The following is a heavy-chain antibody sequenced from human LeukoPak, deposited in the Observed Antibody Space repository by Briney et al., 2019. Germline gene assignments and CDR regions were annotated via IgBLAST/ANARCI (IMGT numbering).Heavy chain of an antibody. V-gene: IGHV1-2*02. J-gene: IGHJ5*02. Sequence: ASVKVSCKASGYTFTGYYMHWVRQAPGQGLEWMGWINPNSGGTNYAQKFQGRVTMTRDTSISTAYMELSRLRSDDTAVYYCARDGPTEKRWFDPWGQGTLVTVSS. CDR1: GYTFTGYY. CDR2: INPNSGGT. CDR3: ARDGPTEKRWFDP. D-gene: IGHD4-17*01.